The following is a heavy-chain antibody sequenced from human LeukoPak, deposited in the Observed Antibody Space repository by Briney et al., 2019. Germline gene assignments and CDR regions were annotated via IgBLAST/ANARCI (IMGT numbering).Heavy chain of an antibody. D-gene: IGHD1-26*01. Sequence: PGGSLRLSCAASGFTFSSYWMSWVRQAPGKGLEWVANIKQDGSEKYYVDSVKGRFIISRDNAKNSLYLQMNSLRAEDTAVYYCAREVGAKAFDIWGQGTLVTVSS. CDR3: AREVGAKAFDI. V-gene: IGHV3-7*01. CDR1: GFTFSSYW. J-gene: IGHJ4*02. CDR2: IKQDGSEK.